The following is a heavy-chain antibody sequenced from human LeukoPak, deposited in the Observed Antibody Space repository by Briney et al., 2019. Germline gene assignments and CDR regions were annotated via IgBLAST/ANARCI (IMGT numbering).Heavy chain of an antibody. V-gene: IGHV3-30*03. CDR2: ISYDGSVK. J-gene: IGHJ4*02. CDR3: VREDLGIEY. Sequence: GGSLRLSCAASGFTFSSYSMNWVRQAPGKGLEWVAAISYDGSVKYYADSVKGRFTISRDRSKNTLYLQMSSLRAEDTAVYYCVREDLGIEYWGQGTLVTVSP. CDR1: GFTFSSYS. D-gene: IGHD3/OR15-3a*01.